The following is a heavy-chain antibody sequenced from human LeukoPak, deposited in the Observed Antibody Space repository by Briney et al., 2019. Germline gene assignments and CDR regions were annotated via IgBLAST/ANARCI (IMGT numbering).Heavy chain of an antibody. D-gene: IGHD5-18*01. J-gene: IGHJ4*02. Sequence: GGSLRLSCAASGFTFNNYKMNWVRQAPGKGLEWVSFISRSGTTIYYADSVKGRFTISRDNAKNSLYLQMNSLRAEDTAVYYCARDPDTALDPNFDYWGQGTLVTVSS. V-gene: IGHV3-48*03. CDR3: ARDPDTALDPNFDY. CDR1: GFTFNNYK. CDR2: ISRSGTTI.